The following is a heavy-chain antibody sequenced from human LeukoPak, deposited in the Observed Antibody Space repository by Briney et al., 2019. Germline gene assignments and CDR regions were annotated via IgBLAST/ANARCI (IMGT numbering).Heavy chain of an antibody. Sequence: GGSLRLSCKASGMTFDTYTMSWVRQAPGKGLEWVANMNQDGSQKFYVDSVKGRFTISRDNAKNSVYLQMNNLRAEDTALYYCARDNDRKDDSWGQGTLVTVSS. CDR2: MNQDGSQK. J-gene: IGHJ4*02. CDR1: GMTFDTYT. CDR3: ARDNDRKDDS. V-gene: IGHV3-7*01. D-gene: IGHD2-8*01.